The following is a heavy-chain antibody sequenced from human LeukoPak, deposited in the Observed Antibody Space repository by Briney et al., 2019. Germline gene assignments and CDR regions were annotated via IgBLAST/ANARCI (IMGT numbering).Heavy chain of an antibody. Sequence: PGGSLRLSCAASGFTFSSYDMNWVRQAPGKGLEWVSYISSSDSTIYYADSVKGRFTISRDNAKNSLYLQMNSLRAEDTAVYYCANFYDILTGYYVPMWGYWGQGTLVTVSS. D-gene: IGHD3-9*01. CDR1: GFTFSSYD. CDR2: ISSSDSTI. V-gene: IGHV3-48*04. CDR3: ANFYDILTGYYVPMWGY. J-gene: IGHJ4*02.